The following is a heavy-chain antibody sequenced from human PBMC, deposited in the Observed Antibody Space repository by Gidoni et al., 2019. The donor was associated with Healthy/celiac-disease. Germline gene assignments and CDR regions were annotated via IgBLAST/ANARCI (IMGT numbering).Heavy chain of an antibody. D-gene: IGHD1-26*01. Sequence: QVQLVESGGGVVQPGRSLRLSCAASGFTFSSYGMHWVRQAPGKGLEWVAVISYDGSNKYYADSVKGRFTISRDNSKNTLYLQMNSLRAEDTAVYYCAKDSSDEGAHPGDYWGQGTLVTVSS. CDR3: AKDSSDEGAHPGDY. CDR1: GFTFSSYG. CDR2: ISYDGSNK. J-gene: IGHJ4*02. V-gene: IGHV3-30*18.